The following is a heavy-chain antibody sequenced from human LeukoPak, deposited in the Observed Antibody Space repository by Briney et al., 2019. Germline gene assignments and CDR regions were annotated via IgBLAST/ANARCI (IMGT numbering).Heavy chain of an antibody. CDR2: INPNSGGT. J-gene: IGHJ4*02. Sequence: ASVKVSCKVSGYTLTELSMHWVRQAPGKGLEWMGWINPNSGGTNYAQKFQGRVTMTRDTSISTAYMELSRLRSDDTAVYYCARDLDYYDSSGYYSLNYWGQGTLVTVSS. D-gene: IGHD3-22*01. CDR3: ARDLDYYDSSGYYSLNY. V-gene: IGHV1-2*02. CDR1: GYTLTELS.